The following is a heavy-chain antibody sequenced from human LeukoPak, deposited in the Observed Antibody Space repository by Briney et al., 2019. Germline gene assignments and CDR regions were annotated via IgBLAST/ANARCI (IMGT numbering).Heavy chain of an antibody. J-gene: IGHJ4*02. CDR1: GFTFSSYA. V-gene: IGHV3-30-3*01. Sequence: GGSLRLSCAASGFTFSSYAMHWVRQAPGKGLEWVAVISYDGSNKYYADSVKGRFTISRDNSKNTLYLQMNSLKTEDTAVYYCNTWIQPRLNGYWGQGALVTVSS. CDR3: NTWIQPRLNGY. D-gene: IGHD5-18*01. CDR2: ISYDGSNK.